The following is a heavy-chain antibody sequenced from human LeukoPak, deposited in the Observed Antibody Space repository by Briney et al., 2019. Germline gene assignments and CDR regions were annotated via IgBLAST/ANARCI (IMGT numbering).Heavy chain of an antibody. J-gene: IGHJ5*02. CDR3: ARDYPQFDP. CDR1: GYSISSGYY. V-gene: IGHV4-38-2*02. CDR2: IYHSGST. Sequence: PSETLSLTCAVSGYSISSGYYWGWIRQPPGKGLEWIGSIYHSGSTYYNPSLKSRVTISVDTSKNQFSLKLSSVTAADTAVYCCARDYPQFDPWGQGTLVTVSS.